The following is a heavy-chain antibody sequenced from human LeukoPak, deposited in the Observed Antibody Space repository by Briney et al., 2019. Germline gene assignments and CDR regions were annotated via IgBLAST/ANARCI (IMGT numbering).Heavy chain of an antibody. J-gene: IGHJ4*02. D-gene: IGHD4-17*01. CDR3: ARRDVTTHRFDY. CDR2: IYHSGTS. V-gene: IGHV4-30-4*01. Sequence: SETLSLTCTVSGDSISSGASYWSWIRRPPGEGLEWIGYIYHSGTSYYNPSLRSRVTISVDTSKNQFSLNLSSVTDADTAVCYCARRDVTTHRFDYWGQGTLVTVIS. CDR1: GDSISSGASY.